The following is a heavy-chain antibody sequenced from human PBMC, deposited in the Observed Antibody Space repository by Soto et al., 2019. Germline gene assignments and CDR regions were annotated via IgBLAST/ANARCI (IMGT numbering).Heavy chain of an antibody. V-gene: IGHV4-34*01. D-gene: IGHD2-15*01. Sequence: QVQLQQWGAGLLKPSETLSLTCAVYGGSFSGYYWSWIRQPPGKGLEWIGEINHSGSTNYNPSLKSRVTISVDTSKNQFSLKLSSVIAADTAVYYCARTRLGSGGSCYSDYWGQGTLVTVSS. J-gene: IGHJ4*02. CDR1: GGSFSGYY. CDR2: INHSGST. CDR3: ARTRLGSGGSCYSDY.